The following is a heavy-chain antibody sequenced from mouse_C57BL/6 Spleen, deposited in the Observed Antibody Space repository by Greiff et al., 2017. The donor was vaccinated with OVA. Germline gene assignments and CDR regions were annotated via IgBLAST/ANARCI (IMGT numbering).Heavy chain of an antibody. CDR1: GYTFTSYW. D-gene: IGHD1-1*01. CDR3: ARNIRIYYYGSSYGYFDV. J-gene: IGHJ1*03. Sequence: VKLQQPGAELVMPGASVKLSCKASGYTFTSYWMHWVKQRPGQGLEWIGEIDPSDSYTNYNQKFKGKSTLTVDKSSSTAYMQLSSLTSEDSAVYYCARNIRIYYYGSSYGYFDVWGTGTTVTVSS. V-gene: IGHV1-69*01. CDR2: IDPSDSYT.